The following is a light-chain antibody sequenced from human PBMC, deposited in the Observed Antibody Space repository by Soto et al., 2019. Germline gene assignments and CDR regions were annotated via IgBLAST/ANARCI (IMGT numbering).Light chain of an antibody. V-gene: IGKV1-5*03. CDR1: QSISSW. CDR2: KAS. Sequence: IHVSQSPSSVSASVGDRVTIHCRASQSISSWLAWYQQKPGKAPKLLIYKASTLKSGVPSRFSGSGSGTEFTLTISSLQPDDFATYYCQHYNSYSEAFGQGTKVDVK. CDR3: QHYNSYSEA. J-gene: IGKJ1*01.